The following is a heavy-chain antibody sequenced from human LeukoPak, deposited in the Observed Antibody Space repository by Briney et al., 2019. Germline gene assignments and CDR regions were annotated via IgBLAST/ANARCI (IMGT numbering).Heavy chain of an antibody. CDR2: IWYDGSNK. V-gene: IGHV3-33*08. Sequence: GGSLRLSCTASGFTFSSYGMHWVRQAPGKGLEWVAVIWYDGSNKYYADSVKGRFTISRDNSKNTLYLQMNSLRAEDTAVYYCARAYGSGSPPDYYYGLDVWGQGTTVTVSS. CDR1: GFTFSSYG. CDR3: ARAYGSGSPPDYYYGLDV. D-gene: IGHD3-10*01. J-gene: IGHJ6*02.